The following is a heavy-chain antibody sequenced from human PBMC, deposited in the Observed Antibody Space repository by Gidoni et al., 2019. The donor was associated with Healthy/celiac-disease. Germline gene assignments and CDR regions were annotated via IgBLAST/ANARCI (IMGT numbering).Heavy chain of an antibody. CDR2: INPDSATT. Sequence: QVQLVQSGTDIRKPGASVKASCKASGYTFTYYYMHWVRQAPGQGLEWMGVINPDSATTTYAQKFQGRVTMTRDTSTSTVYMEMSSLRSDDTALYYCARGWDTGKFDYWGQGTLVTVSS. J-gene: IGHJ4*02. CDR3: ARGWDTGKFDY. CDR1: GYTFTYYY. D-gene: IGHD1-26*01. V-gene: IGHV1-46*01.